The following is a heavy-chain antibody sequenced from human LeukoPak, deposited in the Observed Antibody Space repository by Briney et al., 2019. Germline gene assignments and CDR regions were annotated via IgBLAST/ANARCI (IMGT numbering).Heavy chain of an antibody. Sequence: GESLKISCKGSGYSFTSYWIGWVRQMPGKGLEWMGIIYPGDSDTRYSPSFQGQVTISADKSISTAYLQWSSLKASDTAMYYCARRRLGELSRRRGSNWFDPWGQGTLVTVSS. J-gene: IGHJ5*02. CDR2: IYPGDSDT. D-gene: IGHD3-16*02. V-gene: IGHV5-51*01. CDR3: ARRRLGELSRRRGSNWFDP. CDR1: GYSFTSYW.